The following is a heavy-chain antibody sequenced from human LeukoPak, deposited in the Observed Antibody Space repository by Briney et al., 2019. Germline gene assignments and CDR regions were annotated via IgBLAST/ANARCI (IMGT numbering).Heavy chain of an antibody. D-gene: IGHD3-22*01. CDR3: ARSSSYYWTY. Sequence: ASVKVSCKASGYIFTNYGFTWVRQAPGQGLEWMGWISPYNVNTRYAQKFQGRVTLTADTSTNTAYTELRSLTSDDTATYYCARSSSYYWTYWGQGTLVTVSS. CDR1: GYIFTNYG. CDR2: ISPYNVNT. V-gene: IGHV1-18*01. J-gene: IGHJ4*02.